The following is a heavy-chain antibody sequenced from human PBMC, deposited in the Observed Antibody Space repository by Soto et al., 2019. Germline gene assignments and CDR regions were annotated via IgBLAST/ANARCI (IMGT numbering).Heavy chain of an antibody. J-gene: IGHJ6*02. CDR3: ARGGELSYGMDV. D-gene: IGHD1-1*01. CDR1: GGTFSSYT. Sequence: QVQLVQSGAEVKKPGSSVKVSCKASGGTFSSYTISWVRQAPGQGLEWMGRIIPILGIANCAPKFQCRVTITADKSTSTADLELSSLRSEDTAVYYCARGGELSYGMDVWGQVTTVTVSS. CDR2: IIPILGIA. V-gene: IGHV1-69*02.